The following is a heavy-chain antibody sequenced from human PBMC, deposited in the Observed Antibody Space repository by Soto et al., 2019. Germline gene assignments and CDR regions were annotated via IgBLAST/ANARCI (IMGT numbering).Heavy chain of an antibody. D-gene: IGHD5-12*01. J-gene: IGHJ4*02. CDR1: GFTFSSYA. Sequence: EVQLLESGGGLVQPGGSLRLSCAASGFTFSSYAMSWVRQAPGKGLEWVSAISGSGGSTYYADSVKGRFTISRDNSKNKLYLQMNSLRAEDTAVYYCAKDLFRVRRWLQLGYFDYWGQGNLVTVSS. CDR3: AKDLFRVRRWLQLGYFDY. CDR2: ISGSGGST. V-gene: IGHV3-23*01.